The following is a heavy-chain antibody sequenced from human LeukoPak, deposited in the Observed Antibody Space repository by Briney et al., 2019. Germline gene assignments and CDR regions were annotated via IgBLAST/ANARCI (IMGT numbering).Heavy chain of an antibody. CDR1: GGSISSYY. CDR2: IYYSGST. CDR3: ASRLRDGYNGEHYFDY. D-gene: IGHD5-12*01. V-gene: IGHV4-59*08. J-gene: IGHJ4*02. Sequence: SETLSLTCTVSGGSISSYYWSWIRQPPGKGLEWIGYIYYSGSTNYNPSLKSRVTISVDTSKNQFSLKLSSVTAADTSVYHGASRLRDGYNGEHYFDYWGQGTLVTVSS.